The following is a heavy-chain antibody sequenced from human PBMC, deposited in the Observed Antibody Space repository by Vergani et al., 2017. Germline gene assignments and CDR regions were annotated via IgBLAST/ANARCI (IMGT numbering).Heavy chain of an antibody. J-gene: IGHJ4*02. Sequence: EVQLVESGGGLVQPGGSLRLSCAASGFPFSSYWMSWVRQAPGKGLEWVANIKQDGSEKYYVDSVKGRFTISRDNAKNSLYLQMNSLRAEDTAVYYCASGYSGYGLWSQGTLVTVSS. CDR1: GFPFSSYW. CDR2: IKQDGSEK. D-gene: IGHD5-12*01. V-gene: IGHV3-7*01. CDR3: ASGYSGYGL.